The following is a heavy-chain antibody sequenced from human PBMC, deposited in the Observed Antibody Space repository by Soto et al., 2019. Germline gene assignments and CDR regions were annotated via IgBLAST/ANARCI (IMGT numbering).Heavy chain of an antibody. Sequence: SVKVSCKASGGTFSSYAISWVRQAPGQGLEWMGGIIPIFGTANYAQKFQGRVTMTGDKSTSTAYMELSSLRSEDTAVYYCARDRGYYDSSGSRSGGLDYWGQGTLVTVSS. V-gene: IGHV1-69*06. CDR2: IIPIFGTA. D-gene: IGHD3-22*01. CDR1: GGTFSSYA. J-gene: IGHJ4*02. CDR3: ARDRGYYDSSGSRSGGLDY.